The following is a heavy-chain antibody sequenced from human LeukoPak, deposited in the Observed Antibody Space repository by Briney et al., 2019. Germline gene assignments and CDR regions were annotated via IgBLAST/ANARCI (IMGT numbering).Heavy chain of an antibody. Sequence: ASVKVSCKASGYTFTSYDINWVRQATGQGLEWMGWMNPNSGNTGYAQKFQGRVTMTRNTSISTAYMELSSLRSEDTAVYYCARAQYYYGSGSYQGYYYMDVWGKGTTVTISS. D-gene: IGHD3-10*01. CDR1: GYTFTSYD. J-gene: IGHJ6*03. V-gene: IGHV1-8*01. CDR2: MNPNSGNT. CDR3: ARAQYYYGSGSYQGYYYMDV.